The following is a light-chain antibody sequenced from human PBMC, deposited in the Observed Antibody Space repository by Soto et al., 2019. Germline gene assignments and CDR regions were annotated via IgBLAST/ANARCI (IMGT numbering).Light chain of an antibody. V-gene: IGKV3-20*01. CDR3: QLYGRSIT. CDR2: GAS. CDR1: QSVGSSY. J-gene: IGKJ5*01. Sequence: EIVLAQSPGTLSFSPVERSTLSFRASQSVGSSYLAWYQQKPGQAPRLLIYGASSRATGIPDRFSGSGSGTDFTLTITRLEPEDFAVYYCQLYGRSITFGQGTRLEIK.